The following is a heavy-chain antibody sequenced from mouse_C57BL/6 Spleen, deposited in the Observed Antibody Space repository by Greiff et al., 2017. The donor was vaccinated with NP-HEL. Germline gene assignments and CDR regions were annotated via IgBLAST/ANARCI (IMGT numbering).Heavy chain of an antibody. CDR2: IDPSDSET. CDR3: ARGPNWAYAMDY. Sequence: QVQLKQPGAELVRPGSSVKLSCKASGYTFTSYWMHWVKQRPIQGLEWIGNIDPSDSETHYNQKFKDKATLTVDKSSSTAYMQLSSLTSEDSAVYYCARGPNWAYAMDYWGQGTSVTVSS. D-gene: IGHD4-1*01. V-gene: IGHV1-52*01. CDR1: GYTFTSYW. J-gene: IGHJ4*01.